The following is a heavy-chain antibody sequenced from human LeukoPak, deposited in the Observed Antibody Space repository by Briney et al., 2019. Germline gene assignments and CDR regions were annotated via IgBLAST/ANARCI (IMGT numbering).Heavy chain of an antibody. CDR1: GGSISSGGYS. V-gene: IGHV4-30-2*01. Sequence: SQTLSLTCAVSGGSISSGGYSWSWIRQPPGKGLEWIGYIYHSGSTYYNPSLKSRVTISVDRSKDQFSLKLSSVTAADTAVYYCARGGSRLLWFGEPQRYYFDYWGQGTLVTVSS. D-gene: IGHD3-10*01. J-gene: IGHJ4*02. CDR3: ARGGSRLLWFGEPQRYYFDY. CDR2: IYHSGST.